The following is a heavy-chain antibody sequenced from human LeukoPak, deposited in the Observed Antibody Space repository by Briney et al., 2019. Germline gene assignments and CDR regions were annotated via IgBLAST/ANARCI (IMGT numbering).Heavy chain of an antibody. CDR1: GYTFTSYY. J-gene: IGHJ6*03. CDR2: INPSGGST. V-gene: IGHV1-46*03. CDR3: ARRGHTPRPYYYYMDV. Sequence: ASVKVSCKASGYTFTSYYMHWVRQAPGQGLEWMGIINPSGGSTSYAQKFQGRVTMTRDTSTSTVYMELSSLRSEDTAVYYCARRGHTPRPYYYYMDVWGKGTTVTVSS. D-gene: IGHD2-2*02.